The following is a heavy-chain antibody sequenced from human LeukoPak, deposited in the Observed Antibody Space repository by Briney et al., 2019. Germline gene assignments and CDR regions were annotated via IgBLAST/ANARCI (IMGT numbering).Heavy chain of an antibody. J-gene: IGHJ6*03. V-gene: IGHV4-39*07. Sequence: SETLSLTCTVSRGSLSRRSYYWPWLRQPPGTGLEWFGSIHYSGSTYYSPSLQSRVTISIDTSKNQLSLKLRFVTAADTAVYYCARVGGSYVYYYYMDVWGKGTTVTVSS. CDR3: ARVGGSYVYYYYMDV. CDR1: RGSLSRRSYY. D-gene: IGHD1-26*01. CDR2: IHYSGST.